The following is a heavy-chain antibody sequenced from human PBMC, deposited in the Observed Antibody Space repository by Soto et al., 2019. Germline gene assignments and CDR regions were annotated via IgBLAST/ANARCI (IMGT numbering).Heavy chain of an antibody. V-gene: IGHV1-3*01. CDR3: ARGAHTYGYVFDY. D-gene: IGHD5-18*01. J-gene: IGHJ4*02. CDR2: VNAGNGYT. CDR1: GYTFTSNA. Sequence: QVHLVQSGAEVKKPGASVKVSCRSSGYTFTSNAIHWVRQAPGQSLEWMGWVNAGNGYTKYSQNFQGRVTITSDTSASTVYMELNSLRSEDTAVYYCARGAHTYGYVFDYWGQGTLVTVSS.